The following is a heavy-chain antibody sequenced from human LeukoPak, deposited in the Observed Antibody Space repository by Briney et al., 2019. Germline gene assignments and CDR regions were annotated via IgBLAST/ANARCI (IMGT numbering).Heavy chain of an antibody. CDR1: GFTFSSYW. D-gene: IGHD4-17*01. J-gene: IGHJ6*02. V-gene: IGHV3-74*01. CDR2: IDSDGSNT. Sequence: GGSLRLSCAASGFTFSSYWMHWVRQAPGKGLVWVSRIDSDGSNTDYADSVKGRFTISRDNAKNTLCLQMNSLRAEDTAVYYCARGGSGYGDYEDYYYGMDVWGQGTTVTVSS. CDR3: ARGGSGYGDYEDYYYGMDV.